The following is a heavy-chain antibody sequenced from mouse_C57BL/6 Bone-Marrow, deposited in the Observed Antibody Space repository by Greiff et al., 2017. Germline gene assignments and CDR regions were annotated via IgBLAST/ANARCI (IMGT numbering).Heavy chain of an antibody. J-gene: IGHJ3*01. CDR1: GYAFSSYW. Sequence: VQLQQSGAELVKPGASVKISCKASGYAFSSYWMNWVKQRPGKGLEWIGQIYPGDGDTNYNGKFKGTATLTADKSSSTAYMQLSSLTSEDSAVYFCARWGRETWFAYWGQGTLVTVSA. CDR2: IYPGDGDT. V-gene: IGHV1-80*01. CDR3: ARWGRETWFAY.